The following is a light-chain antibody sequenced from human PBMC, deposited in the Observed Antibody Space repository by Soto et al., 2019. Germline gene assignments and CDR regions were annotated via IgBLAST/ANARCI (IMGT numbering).Light chain of an antibody. J-gene: IGKJ4*01. CDR1: RSISNY. V-gene: IGKV1-39*01. CDR3: HQTYTPPPVT. CDR2: VAS. Sequence: DIQMTQSPSSLSASVGDRDTIACRASRSISNYLHWYQQKPGEAPKLLIHVASNLQSGVPPRFSGSGSETNFTLTTSSRQPEDFATYHCHQTYTPPPVTFGGGTKVEI.